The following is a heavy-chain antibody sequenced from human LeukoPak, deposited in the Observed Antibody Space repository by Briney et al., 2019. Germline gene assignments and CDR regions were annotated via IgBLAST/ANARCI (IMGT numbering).Heavy chain of an antibody. CDR3: ARDLRRSGYASMDV. CDR2: VYTSGST. J-gene: IGHJ6*04. V-gene: IGHV4-61*09. CDR1: GGSINSGSYY. Sequence: SETLSLTCTVSGGSINSGSYYWSWIRQPAGKGLEWIGHVYTSGSTSYNPSLKSRVTISVDTSKNQFSLRLSSVTAADTAVYYCARDLRRSGYASMDVWGKGTTVTVSS. D-gene: IGHD3-3*01.